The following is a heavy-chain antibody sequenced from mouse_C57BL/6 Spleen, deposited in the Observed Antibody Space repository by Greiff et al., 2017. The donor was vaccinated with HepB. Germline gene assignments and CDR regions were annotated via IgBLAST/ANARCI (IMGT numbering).Heavy chain of an antibody. CDR1: GFTFTDYY. CDR2: IRNKANGYTT. J-gene: IGHJ4*01. D-gene: IGHD1-1*01. CDR3: SSLYCSSLYYYAMDY. V-gene: IGHV7-3*01. Sequence: EVQLVESGGGLVQPGGSLSLSCAASGFTFTDYYMSWVRQPPGKALEWLGFIRNKANGYTTEYSASVKGRFTISRDNSQSILYLQNNALRAEDSATYSWSSLYCSSLYYYAMDYWGQGTSVTVSS.